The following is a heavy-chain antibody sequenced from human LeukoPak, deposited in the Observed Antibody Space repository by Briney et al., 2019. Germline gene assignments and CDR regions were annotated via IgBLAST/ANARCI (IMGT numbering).Heavy chain of an antibody. J-gene: IGHJ5*02. CDR1: GFTFSIYA. V-gene: IGHV3-23*01. CDR3: ARHRNYFGSGSSPINSWFDP. D-gene: IGHD3-10*01. CDR2: ISGSGGST. Sequence: GGSLRLSCAASGFTFSIYAMSWVRQAPGKGLEWVSAISGSGGSTSYADSVKGRFTISRDNSKNTLSLQMNSLRAEDTAVYYCARHRNYFGSGSSPINSWFDPWGQGTLVTVSS.